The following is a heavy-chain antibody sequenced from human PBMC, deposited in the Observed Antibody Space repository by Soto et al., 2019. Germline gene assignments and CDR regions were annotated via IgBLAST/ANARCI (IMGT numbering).Heavy chain of an antibody. CDR2: VYYSGST. J-gene: IGHJ5*02. CDR1: GGSISRHY. Sequence: QVQLQESGPGLVKPSETLSLTCTVSGGSISRHYWTWIRQSPGKGLEWIGHVYYSGSTKYNPSLKSRPIISLETSKNQFSLRLSSVTAADTAVYYCAVMGGAYGSNNWLDPWGQGALVTVSS. D-gene: IGHD4-17*01. CDR3: AVMGGAYGSNNWLDP. V-gene: IGHV4-59*11.